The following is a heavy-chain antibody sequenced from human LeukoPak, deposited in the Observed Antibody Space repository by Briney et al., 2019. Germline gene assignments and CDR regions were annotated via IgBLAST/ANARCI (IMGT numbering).Heavy chain of an antibody. CDR1: GFTFSSYS. V-gene: IGHV3-21*01. CDR2: ISSSSSYI. Sequence: GGSLRLSCAASGFTFSSYSMNWVRQAPGKGLEWVSSISSSSSYIYYADSVKGRFTISRDNAKNSLYLQMNSLRAEDTAVYYCARDLADYYDSSGYYEGYWGQGTLVTVSS. J-gene: IGHJ4*02. D-gene: IGHD3-22*01. CDR3: ARDLADYYDSSGYYEGY.